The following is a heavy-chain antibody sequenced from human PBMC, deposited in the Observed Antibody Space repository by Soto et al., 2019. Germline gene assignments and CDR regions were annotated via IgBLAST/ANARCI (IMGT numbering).Heavy chain of an antibody. V-gene: IGHV1-3*01. CDR2: INAGSGYA. J-gene: IGHJ4*02. D-gene: IGHD4-17*01. CDR3: ARGIRWAGMEYYGADYFDY. Sequence: QVQLVQAGTEVKKPGASVKVSCKASGYNFAVHSIHLVRQGPGQGFDGMGCINAGSGYAKYSQNFQGRLTLTTDPSATTVYTELSKLRSEDTALYFCARGIRWAGMEYYGADYFDYWVQGALVTVSS. CDR1: GYNFAVHS.